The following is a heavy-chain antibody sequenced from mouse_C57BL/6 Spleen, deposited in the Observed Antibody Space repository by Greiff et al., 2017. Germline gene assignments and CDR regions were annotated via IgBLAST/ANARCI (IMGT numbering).Heavy chain of an antibody. CDR3: TRSTPYRGYFDY. D-gene: IGHD2-10*01. CDR1: GYTFTSYW. V-gene: IGHV1-5*01. CDR2: IYPGNSET. J-gene: IGHJ2*01. Sequence: EVQLQQSGTVLARPGASVKMSCKTSGYTFTSYWMHWVKQRPGQGLEWIGAIYPGNSETSYNQKFKGKAKLTAVTSASTAYMELSSLTNEDSAVYYCTRSTPYRGYFDYWGQGTTLTVSS.